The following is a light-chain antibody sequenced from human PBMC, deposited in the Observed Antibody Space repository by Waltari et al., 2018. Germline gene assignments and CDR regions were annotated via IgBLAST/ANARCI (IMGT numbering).Light chain of an antibody. CDR3: TSFTSSGTYV. J-gene: IGLJ1*01. CDR2: DVS. V-gene: IGLV2-14*01. Sequence: QPALTQPASVTGSPGQSITISCTGSSSDVGGYNYVSWYQQHPGKAPKVLIYDVSKWPSGVSTRFSGSKSGNTASLTISGLQAEDEADYYCTSFTSSGTYVFGTGTKVTV. CDR1: SSDVGGYNY.